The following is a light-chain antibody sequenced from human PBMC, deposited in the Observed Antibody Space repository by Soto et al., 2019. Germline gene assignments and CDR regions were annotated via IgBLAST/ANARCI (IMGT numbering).Light chain of an antibody. CDR1: QSVSSN. CDR3: QQLRVYPST. J-gene: IGKJ4*01. Sequence: EIVMTQSPATLSVSPGERATLSCRAGQSVSSNLAWYQQKPGQAPRLLIYDASNRATGIPARFSGSGSGADFTLTISSLEPEDFATYYCQQLRVYPSTFGGGTKVDI. V-gene: IGKV3-11*01. CDR2: DAS.